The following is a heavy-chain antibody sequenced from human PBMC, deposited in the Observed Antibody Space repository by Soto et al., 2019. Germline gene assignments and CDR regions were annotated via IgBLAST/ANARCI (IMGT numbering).Heavy chain of an antibody. CDR3: ARGAALAGKLDL. Sequence: EVQLVESGGGLVKPGGSVRLSCEASGFTFTSDSMTWVRQAPGKGLEWVSSISSHGRDIFYADSVKGRFTISRDNAKDSQRLQMTSLAGEDSAVYYCARGAALAGKLDLWGQGTLVTVSS. V-gene: IGHV3-21*06. CDR1: GFTFTSDS. D-gene: IGHD6-19*01. CDR2: ISSHGRDI. J-gene: IGHJ4*02.